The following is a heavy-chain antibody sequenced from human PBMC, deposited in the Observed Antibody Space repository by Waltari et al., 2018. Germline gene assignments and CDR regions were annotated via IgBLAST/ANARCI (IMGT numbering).Heavy chain of an antibody. J-gene: IGHJ4*02. V-gene: IGHV1-69-2*01. CDR1: GYTFTDYY. CDR3: ATDRYGDYLGSADY. CDR2: VDPEESET. Sequence: EVQLVQSGAEVKKPGATVKISCKASGYTFTDYYMHWVQQAPGKGLEWMGRVDPEESETRYAEKFQGRVTLTADTSTHTAYMELSSLRSEDTAVYYCATDRYGDYLGSADYWGQGTLVTVSS. D-gene: IGHD4-17*01.